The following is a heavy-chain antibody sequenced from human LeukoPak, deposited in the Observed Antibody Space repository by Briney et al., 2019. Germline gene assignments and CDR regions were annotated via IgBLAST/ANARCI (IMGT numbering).Heavy chain of an antibody. V-gene: IGHV3-21*01. CDR3: ARVRDYCSSTNCYAKGSWFDP. CDR1: GFTFSSYW. CDR2: ISSSSSYI. J-gene: IGHJ5*02. Sequence: PGGSLRLSCAASGFTFSSYWMSWVRQAPGKGLEWVSSISSSSSYIYYADSVKGRFTISRDNAKNSLYLQMNSLRAEDTAVYYCARVRDYCSSTNCYAKGSWFDPWGQGTLVTVSS. D-gene: IGHD2-2*01.